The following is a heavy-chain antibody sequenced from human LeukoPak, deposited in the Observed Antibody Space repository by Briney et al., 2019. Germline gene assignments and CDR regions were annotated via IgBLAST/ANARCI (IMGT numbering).Heavy chain of an antibody. Sequence: GGSLRLSCAASGFTFSSYSMNWVRQAPGKGLEWVSSISSSSSYIYYADSVKGRFTISRDNAKNSLYLQMNSLRAEDTAVYYCARGGRDGYNYNYWGQGTLVTVSS. V-gene: IGHV3-21*01. CDR2: ISSSSSYI. D-gene: IGHD5-24*01. J-gene: IGHJ4*02. CDR1: GFTFSSYS. CDR3: ARGGRDGYNYNY.